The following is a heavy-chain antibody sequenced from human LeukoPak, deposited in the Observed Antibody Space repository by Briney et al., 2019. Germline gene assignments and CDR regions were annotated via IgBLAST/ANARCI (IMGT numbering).Heavy chain of an antibody. V-gene: IGHV1-69*13. CDR1: GGTFSSYA. D-gene: IGHD3-10*01. CDR3: ARDLNYYGSGSGEINWFDP. Sequence: ASVKVSCKASGGTFSSYAISWVRQAPGQGLEWMGGIIPIFGTANYAQKFQGRVTITADESTSTAYMELSSLRSEDTAVYYCARDLNYYGSGSGEINWFDPWGQGTLVTVSS. CDR2: IIPIFGTA. J-gene: IGHJ5*02.